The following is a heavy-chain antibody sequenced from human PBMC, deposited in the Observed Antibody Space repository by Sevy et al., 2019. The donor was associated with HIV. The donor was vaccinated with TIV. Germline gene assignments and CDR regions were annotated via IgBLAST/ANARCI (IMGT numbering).Heavy chain of an antibody. CDR1: GFTFSGSA. D-gene: IGHD6-13*01. CDR2: IRSKANIYVT. Sequence: GGSLRLSCAASGFTFSGSAMHWVHQASGKGLEWVGRIRSKANIYVTAYAASVKGRFTISRDDSKNTSYLQMNSLKTEDTAVYYCTGDSSSSYYFDYWGQGTLVTVSS. V-gene: IGHV3-73*01. J-gene: IGHJ4*02. CDR3: TGDSSSSYYFDY.